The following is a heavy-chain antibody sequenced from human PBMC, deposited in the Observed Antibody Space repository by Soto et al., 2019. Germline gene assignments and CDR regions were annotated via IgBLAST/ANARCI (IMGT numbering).Heavy chain of an antibody. CDR2: INPNSGGT. D-gene: IGHD3-22*01. Sequence: ASVKVSCKASGYTFTGYYMHWVRQAPGQGLEWMGWINPNSGGTNYAQKFQGRVTMTRDTSISTAYMALSRLRSDDTAVYYCARDLGYYYDSSVDYWGQGTLVTVSS. CDR3: ARDLGYYYDSSVDY. V-gene: IGHV1-2*02. J-gene: IGHJ4*02. CDR1: GYTFTGYY.